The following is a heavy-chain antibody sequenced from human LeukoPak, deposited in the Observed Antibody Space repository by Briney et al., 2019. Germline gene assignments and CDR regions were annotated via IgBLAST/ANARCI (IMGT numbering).Heavy chain of an antibody. CDR2: ISPNSGGT. Sequence: GASVKVSCKASGYTFTGYYMHWVRQAPGQGLEWMGWISPNSGGTNYAQKFQGRVTMTRDTSISTAYMELSRLRSDDTAVYYCARELGYSSGWYSGFHFDYWGQGTLVTVSS. D-gene: IGHD6-19*01. J-gene: IGHJ4*02. V-gene: IGHV1-2*02. CDR3: ARELGYSSGWYSGFHFDY. CDR1: GYTFTGYY.